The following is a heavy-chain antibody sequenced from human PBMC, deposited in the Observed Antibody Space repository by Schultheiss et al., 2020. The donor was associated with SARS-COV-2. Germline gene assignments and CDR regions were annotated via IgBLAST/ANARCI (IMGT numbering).Heavy chain of an antibody. D-gene: IGHD6-13*01. V-gene: IGHV3-9*01. CDR1: GFTFSSYA. J-gene: IGHJ4*02. CDR3: AKVGYSSSWYGAVFDY. CDR2: ISWNSGSI. Sequence: GGSLRLSCAASGFTFSSYAMHWVRQATGKGLEWVSGISWNSGSIGYADSVKGRFTISRDNAKNSLYLQMNSLRAEDTALYYCAKVGYSSSWYGAVFDYWGQGTLVTVSS.